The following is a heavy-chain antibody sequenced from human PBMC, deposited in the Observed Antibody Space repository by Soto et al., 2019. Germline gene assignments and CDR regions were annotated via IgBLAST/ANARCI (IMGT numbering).Heavy chain of an antibody. D-gene: IGHD3-22*01. CDR3: AGQTYYYDSSGPNWFDP. CDR2: IYPGDSDT. V-gene: IGHV5-51*01. Sequence: LGESLKISCKGSGYSFTSYWIGWVRQMPGKGLEWMGIIYPGDSDTRYSPSFQGQVTISADKSISTAYLQWSSLKASDTAMYYCAGQTYYYDSSGPNWFDPWGQGTLVTVSS. J-gene: IGHJ5*02. CDR1: GYSFTSYW.